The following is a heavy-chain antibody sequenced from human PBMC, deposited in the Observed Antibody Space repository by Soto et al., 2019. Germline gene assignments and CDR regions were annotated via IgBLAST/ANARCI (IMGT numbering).Heavy chain of an antibody. D-gene: IGHD2-2*02. CDR1: GGTFSSYA. V-gene: IGHV1-69*06. Sequence: SVKVSCKASGGTFSSYAISWVRQAPGQGLEWMGGIIPIFGTANYAQEFQGRVTITADKSTSTAYMELSSLRSEDTAVYYCASNKVPADIYYYYSGMDVWGQGTTVTVSS. CDR2: IIPIFGTA. CDR3: ASNKVPADIYYYYSGMDV. J-gene: IGHJ6*02.